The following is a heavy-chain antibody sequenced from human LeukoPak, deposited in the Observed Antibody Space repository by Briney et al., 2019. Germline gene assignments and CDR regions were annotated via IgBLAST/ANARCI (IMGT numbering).Heavy chain of an antibody. CDR1: GFTFSSYW. CDR2: IKQDGSEK. Sequence: GGSLRLSCAASGFTFSSYWMSWVRQAPGKGLEWVANIKQDGSEKYYADSVKGRFTISSDNSKNTLYLQMNSLRAEDTAVYYCAKDLYYYDSSGLFDYWGQGTLVTVSS. J-gene: IGHJ4*02. D-gene: IGHD3-22*01. V-gene: IGHV3-7*04. CDR3: AKDLYYYDSSGLFDY.